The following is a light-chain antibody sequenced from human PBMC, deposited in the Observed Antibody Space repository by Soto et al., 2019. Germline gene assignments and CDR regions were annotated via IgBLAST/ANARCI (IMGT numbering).Light chain of an antibody. CDR3: EQYGSSPLT. J-gene: IGKJ4*01. Sequence: EIVLTQSPGTLSLSPGERATLSCRASQSVNNNYLAWYQQKPGQAPRHLIYGASRRATGIPDRFSGSGSGTDFTLTISRLEPEDFAVYSCEQYGSSPLTFGGGTKVEIK. CDR1: QSVNNNY. CDR2: GAS. V-gene: IGKV3-20*01.